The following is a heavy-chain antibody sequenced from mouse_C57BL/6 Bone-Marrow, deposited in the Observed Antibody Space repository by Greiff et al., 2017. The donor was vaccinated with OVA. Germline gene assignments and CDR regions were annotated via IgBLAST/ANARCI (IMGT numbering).Heavy chain of an antibody. Sequence: VQLQQPGAELVMPGASVKLSCKASGYTFTSYWMHWVKQRPGQGLEWIGEIDPSDSYTNYNQKFKGKSTLTVDKSSSTAYMQLSSLTSEDSAVYYCARRSLRPFDYWGQGTTLTVSS. V-gene: IGHV1-69*01. CDR1: GYTFTSYW. CDR2: IDPSDSYT. J-gene: IGHJ2*01. D-gene: IGHD2-1*01. CDR3: ARRSLRPFDY.